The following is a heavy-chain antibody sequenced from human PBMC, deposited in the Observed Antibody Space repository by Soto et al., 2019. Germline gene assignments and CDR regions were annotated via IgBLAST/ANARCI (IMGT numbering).Heavy chain of an antibody. Sequence: SETLSLTCTVSGGSISSYYWSWIRQPPGKGLEWIGYIYYSGSTNYNPSLKSRVTISVDTSKNQFSLKLSSVTAADTAVYYCARDGTSIAARRGIDYWGQGTLVSVSS. CDR2: IYYSGST. D-gene: IGHD6-6*01. CDR3: ARDGTSIAARRGIDY. V-gene: IGHV4-59*01. J-gene: IGHJ4*02. CDR1: GGSISSYY.